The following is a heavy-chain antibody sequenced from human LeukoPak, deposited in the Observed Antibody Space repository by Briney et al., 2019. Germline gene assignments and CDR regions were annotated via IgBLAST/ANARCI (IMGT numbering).Heavy chain of an antibody. J-gene: IGHJ4*02. CDR3: ARDFGAYVDATMGDVGRFDS. Sequence: PSETLSLTCAVYGGSFSGYYWSWIRQPPGKGLEWVSGISSTSTYIYHADSMEGRFTISRDNAKNSLYLQMTSLRAEDTAVYFCARDFGAYVDATMGDVGRFDSWGQGTLVTVSS. CDR1: GGSFSGYY. D-gene: IGHD5-18*01. CDR2: ISSTSTYI. V-gene: IGHV3-11*06.